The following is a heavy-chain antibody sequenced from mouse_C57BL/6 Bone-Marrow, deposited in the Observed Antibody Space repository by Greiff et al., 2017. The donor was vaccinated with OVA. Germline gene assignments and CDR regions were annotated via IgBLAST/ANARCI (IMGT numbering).Heavy chain of an antibody. CDR1: GYTFTDYY. Sequence: EVQLQQSGPELVKPGASVKISCKASGYTFTDYYMNWVKQSHGKSLEWIGDINPNNGGTSYNQKFKGKATLTVDKSSSTAYMELRSLTSEDSAVYYCAREGYYYYGSSPFYAMDYWGQGTSVTVSS. CDR3: AREGYYYYGSSPFYAMDY. CDR2: INPNNGGT. J-gene: IGHJ4*01. V-gene: IGHV1-26*01. D-gene: IGHD1-1*01.